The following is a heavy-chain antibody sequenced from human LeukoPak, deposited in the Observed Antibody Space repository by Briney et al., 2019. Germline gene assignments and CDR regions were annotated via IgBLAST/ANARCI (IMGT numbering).Heavy chain of an antibody. CDR3: AILRTASSFDF. CDR2: INHSGST. V-gene: IGHV4-34*01. Sequence: KPSETLSLTCAVYGGSFSGYSWSWIRQPPGKGLEWIGEINHSGSTNYNPSLKSRVTISVDTSKNQFSLQLNSVTPEDTAIYYCAILRTASSFDFWGQGTLVTVSS. J-gene: IGHJ4*02. CDR1: GGSFSGYS. D-gene: IGHD1-1*01.